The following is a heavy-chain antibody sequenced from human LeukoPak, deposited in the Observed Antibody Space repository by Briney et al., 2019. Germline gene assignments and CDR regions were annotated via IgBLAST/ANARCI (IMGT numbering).Heavy chain of an antibody. J-gene: IGHJ4*02. D-gene: IGHD3-22*01. CDR1: GFTFNSYS. CDR2: IRYDGSNK. Sequence: PGRSLRLSCAASGFTFNSYSMHWVRQAPGKGLEWVAFIRYDGSNKYYADSVKGRFTISRDNSKNTLYLQMNSLRAEDTAVYYCAKDTYYYDSSGYCLDYWGQGTLVTVSS. CDR3: AKDTYYYDSSGYCLDY. V-gene: IGHV3-30*02.